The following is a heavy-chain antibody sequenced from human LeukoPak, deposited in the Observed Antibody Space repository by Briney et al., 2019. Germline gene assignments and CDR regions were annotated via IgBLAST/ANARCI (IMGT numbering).Heavy chain of an antibody. J-gene: IGHJ4*01. CDR1: GFTFTKYA. Sequence: PGRSLILHCAASGFTFTKYAMHWVRAAPGKGLEWVGVISFDESNNFYADSMKGRFTNSRDNSMHTLLLQMNSLRAEDTAVHYRARAARKGDDYGGFFDYWGHGTLVTVSS. D-gene: IGHD4-23*01. CDR3: ARAARKGDDYGGFFDY. V-gene: IGHV3-30*04. CDR2: ISFDESNN.